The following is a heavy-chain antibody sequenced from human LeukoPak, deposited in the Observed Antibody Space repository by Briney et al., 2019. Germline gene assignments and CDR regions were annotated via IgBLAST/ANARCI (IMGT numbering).Heavy chain of an antibody. CDR2: IYSGGST. D-gene: IGHD5-24*01. J-gene: IGHJ4*02. V-gene: IGHV3-53*01. CDR1: GLTVSSNS. CDR3: ARTPRNGYIEGY. Sequence: SGGSLRLSCAASGLTVSSNSMSWVRQAPGKGLEWVSFIYSGGSTYYADSVKGRFTISRDNSKNTLYLQMNSLRADDTAVYYCARTPRNGYIEGYWGQGTLVTVSS.